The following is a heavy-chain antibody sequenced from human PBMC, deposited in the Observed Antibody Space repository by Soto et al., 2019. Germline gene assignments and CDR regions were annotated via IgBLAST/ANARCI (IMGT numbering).Heavy chain of an antibody. J-gene: IGHJ6*02. Sequence: GASVKVSCKASGYTFTSYGISWVRQAPGQGLEWMGWISAYNGNTNYAQKLQGRVTMTTDTSTSTAYMELRSLRSDDTAVYYCAREVSSSWSNLLNCMDVWGQRTKVTVSS. V-gene: IGHV1-18*01. D-gene: IGHD6-13*01. CDR2: ISAYNGNT. CDR3: AREVSSSWSNLLNCMDV. CDR1: GYTFTSYG.